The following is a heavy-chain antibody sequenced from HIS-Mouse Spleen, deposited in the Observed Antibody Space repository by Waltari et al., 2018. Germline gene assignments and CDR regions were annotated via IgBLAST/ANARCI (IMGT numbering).Heavy chain of an antibody. CDR2: IYYSGST. V-gene: IGHV4-39*07. CDR1: GGSISNSRYY. D-gene: IGHD5-12*01. CDR3: ARDGYSGYGHDAFDI. Sequence: QLQLQESGPGLVKPSETLSLTCTVSGGSISNSRYYWGWSRPPPGKGLEWIGSIYYSGSTYYHPSLKSRFTISVDTSKNQFSLKLSSVTAADTAVYYCARDGYSGYGHDAFDIWGQGTMVTVSS. J-gene: IGHJ3*02.